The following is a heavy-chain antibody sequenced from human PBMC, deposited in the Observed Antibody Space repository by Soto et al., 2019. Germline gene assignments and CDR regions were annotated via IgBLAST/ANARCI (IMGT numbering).Heavy chain of an antibody. V-gene: IGHV4-59*01. J-gene: IGHJ6*03. CDR1: GGSISSYY. Sequence: SETLSLTCTVSGGSISSYYWSWIRQPPGKGLEWIGYIYYSGSTNYNPSLKSRVTISVDTSKNQFSLKLSSVTAADTAVYYCARARGITIFGVGGYYMDVWGKGTTVTVSS. D-gene: IGHD3-3*01. CDR3: ARARGITIFGVGGYYMDV. CDR2: IYYSGST.